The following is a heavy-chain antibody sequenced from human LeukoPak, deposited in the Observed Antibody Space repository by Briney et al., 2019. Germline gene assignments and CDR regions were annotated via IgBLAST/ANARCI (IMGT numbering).Heavy chain of an antibody. J-gene: IGHJ4*02. Sequence: ASVKVSCKASGYTFTSYAMNWVRQAPGQGLEWMGWINPNSGGTDYAQKFQGRVTITADKSTSTAYMELSSLRSEDTAVYYCARDMELSPRYFDYWGQGTLVTVSS. CDR2: INPNSGGT. D-gene: IGHD1-7*01. CDR3: ARDMELSPRYFDY. CDR1: GYTFTSYA. V-gene: IGHV1-8*03.